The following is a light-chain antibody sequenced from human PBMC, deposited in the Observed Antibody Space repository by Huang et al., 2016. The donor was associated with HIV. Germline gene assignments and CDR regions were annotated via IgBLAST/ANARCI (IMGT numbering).Light chain of an antibody. J-gene: IGKJ4*01. CDR2: QVS. CDR3: MQGAQGRT. CDR1: QSLGNTS. Sequence: DVVMTQSPLFLPVTLGQPASISCRSSQSLGNTSVHWCHQRPGQSPRRLIYQVSNRDSGVPDRFSGSGAGTDFTLRISRVEAEDVGIYYCMQGAQGRTCGGGTKVEIK. V-gene: IGKV2-30*01.